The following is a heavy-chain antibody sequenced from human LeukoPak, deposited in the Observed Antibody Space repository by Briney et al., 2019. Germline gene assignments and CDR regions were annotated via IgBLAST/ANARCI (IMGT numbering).Heavy chain of an antibody. J-gene: IGHJ4*02. CDR2: INPNSGGT. V-gene: IGHV1-2*02. Sequence: ASVKVSCKASGYTFTGYYMHWVRQAPGQGLEWMGWINPNSGGTNYAQKFQGRVTMTRDTSISTAYMELSRLRSDDTAVYYCARGGELLWFGELLYYWGQGTLVTVSS. CDR3: ARGGELLWFGELLYY. CDR1: GYTFTGYY. D-gene: IGHD3-10*01.